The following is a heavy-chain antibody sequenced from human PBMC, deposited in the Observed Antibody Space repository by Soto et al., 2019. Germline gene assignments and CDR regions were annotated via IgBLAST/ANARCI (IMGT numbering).Heavy chain of an antibody. J-gene: IGHJ5*01. CDR3: ARDALEYTTSSGWFDS. Sequence: SVKVSCKASGGTFGTHAITWVRQAPGQGLEWMGVTIPLFGTTNYAQKFQGRVTITADDSTSTVYMQLNSLRSEDTAIYYCARDALEYTTSSGWFDSWGQGTLVTFSS. CDR2: TIPLFGTT. CDR1: GGTFGTHA. V-gene: IGHV1-69*13. D-gene: IGHD6-6*01.